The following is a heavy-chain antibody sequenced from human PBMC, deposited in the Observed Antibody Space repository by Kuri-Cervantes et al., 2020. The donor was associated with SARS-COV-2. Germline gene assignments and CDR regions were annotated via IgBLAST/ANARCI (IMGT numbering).Heavy chain of an antibody. CDR1: GFTFSSYA. CDR3: AKGDYCSSTSCYSYYYYYGMDV. Sequence: GESLKISCAASGFTFSSYAMSWVRQAPGKGLEWVSAISGSGGSTYYADSVKGRFTISRDNSKNTLYLQVNSLRAEDTAVYYCAKGDYCSSTSCYSYYYYYGMDVWGQGTTVTVSS. V-gene: IGHV3-23*01. CDR2: ISGSGGST. D-gene: IGHD2-2*01. J-gene: IGHJ6*02.